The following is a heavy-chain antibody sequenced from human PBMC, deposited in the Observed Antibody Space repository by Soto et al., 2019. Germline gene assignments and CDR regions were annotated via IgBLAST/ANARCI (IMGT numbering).Heavy chain of an antibody. D-gene: IGHD1-26*01. CDR2: INPNSGGT. V-gene: IGHV1-2*04. CDR1: GYTFTGYY. CDR3: AKFARGSYSTFDY. Sequence: GASVKVSCKASGYTFTGYYMHWVRQAPGQGLEWMGWINPNSGGTNYAQKFQGWVTMTRDTSISTAYMELSRLRSDDTALYYCAKFARGSYSTFDYWGQGTLVTVSS. J-gene: IGHJ4*02.